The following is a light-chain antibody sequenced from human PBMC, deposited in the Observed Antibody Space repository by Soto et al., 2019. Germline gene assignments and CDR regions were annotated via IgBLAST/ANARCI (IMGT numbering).Light chain of an antibody. CDR1: QSISNY. CDR3: QQSYNTPSIT. CDR2: AAS. Sequence: DFQMTQSPSSLSASVGDRVTITCRASQSISNYLNWYQQQPGKAPKLLIYAASSLHSGVPSRFSGSGSGTDFTLTISSLQPEDFATYYCQQSYNTPSITFGQGTRLEIK. J-gene: IGKJ5*01. V-gene: IGKV1-39*01.